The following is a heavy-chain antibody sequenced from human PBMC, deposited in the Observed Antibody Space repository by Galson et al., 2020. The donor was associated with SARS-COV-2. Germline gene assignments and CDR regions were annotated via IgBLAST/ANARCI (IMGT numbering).Heavy chain of an antibody. CDR1: GFTFDDYA. D-gene: IGHD2-15*01. CDR2: ISWNSGSI. Sequence: SLKISCAASGFTFDDYAMHWVRQAPGKGLEWVSGISWNSGSIGYADSVKGRFTISRDNAKNSLYLQMNSLRAEDTALYYCASQWYGSFFDYWGQGTLVTVSS. J-gene: IGHJ4*02. V-gene: IGHV3-9*01. CDR3: ASQWYGSFFDY.